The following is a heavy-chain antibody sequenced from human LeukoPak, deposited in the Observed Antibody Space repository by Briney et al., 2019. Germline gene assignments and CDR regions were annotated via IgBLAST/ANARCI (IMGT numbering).Heavy chain of an antibody. Sequence: GGSLRLSCAASGFTFSSYSMNWVRQAPGKGLEWVSSISSSSSYIYYADSVKGRFTISRDNAKNSLYLQMNSLRAEDTAVYYCARDLTLTAAGPEYFQHWGQGTLVTVSS. CDR2: ISSSSSYI. CDR3: ARDLTLTAAGPEYFQH. V-gene: IGHV3-21*01. D-gene: IGHD6-13*01. CDR1: GFTFSSYS. J-gene: IGHJ1*01.